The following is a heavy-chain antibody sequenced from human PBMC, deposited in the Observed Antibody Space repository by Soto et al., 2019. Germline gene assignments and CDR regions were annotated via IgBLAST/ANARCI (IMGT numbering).Heavy chain of an antibody. Sequence: SETLSLTCTVFGGSFTYYHWNWVRQPPGKGLEWIGEINHSGSATYNPSLKSRVTISLDTSNNEFSLKVTSVTAADTAVYFCARRPAGMDYWGQGTLVTVSS. CDR3: ARRPAGMDY. J-gene: IGHJ4*02. CDR1: GGSFTYYH. V-gene: IGHV4-34*01. CDR2: INHSGSA.